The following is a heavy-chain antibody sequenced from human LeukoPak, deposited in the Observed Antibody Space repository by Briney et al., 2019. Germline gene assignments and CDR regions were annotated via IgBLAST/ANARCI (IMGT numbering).Heavy chain of an antibody. CDR3: ARGGWLQLSPYDY. CDR2: INPNSGGT. Sequence: ASVKVSCKASGYTFTGYYMHWVRQAPGQGLEWMGWINPNSGGTNYAQKFQGRVTMTRDTSISTAYMELSSLRSEDTAVYYCARGGWLQLSPYDYWGQGTLVTVSS. D-gene: IGHD5-24*01. V-gene: IGHV1-2*02. J-gene: IGHJ4*02. CDR1: GYTFTGYY.